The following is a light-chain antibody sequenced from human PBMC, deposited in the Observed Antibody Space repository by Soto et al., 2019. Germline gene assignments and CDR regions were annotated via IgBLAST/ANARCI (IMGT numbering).Light chain of an antibody. CDR2: HAS. CDR3: QQRSNWSLT. Sequence: ETVLTQSPATLSLSPGERATLSCRASQSVSKYLVWYQQKPGQAPRLLIYHASNRATGIPARFSGSGSGTDFTLAISSREPECFAVYYCQQRSNWSLTFGASTKVEI. V-gene: IGKV3-11*01. CDR1: QSVSKY. J-gene: IGKJ4*01.